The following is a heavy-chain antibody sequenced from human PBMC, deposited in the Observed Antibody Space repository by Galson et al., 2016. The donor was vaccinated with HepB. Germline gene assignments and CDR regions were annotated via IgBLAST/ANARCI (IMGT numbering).Heavy chain of an antibody. CDR1: GFTFSSYS. CDR2: ISYDGSNK. J-gene: IGHJ4*02. Sequence: SLRLSCAASGFTFSSYSMHWVRQAPGEGLEWVAVISYDGSNKYYADSAKGRFTISRDNSKNTLYLQMNSLRAEDTAVYYCAKILYEQDYWGQGTLVTVSS. CDR3: AKILYEQDY. D-gene: IGHD5/OR15-5a*01. V-gene: IGHV3-30*18.